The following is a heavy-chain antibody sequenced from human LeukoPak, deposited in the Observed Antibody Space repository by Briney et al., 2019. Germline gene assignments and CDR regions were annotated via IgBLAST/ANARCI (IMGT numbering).Heavy chain of an antibody. CDR2: IIPMFDTP. CDR3: ARSPRGDYDVLSAYYRGYYYYYMDV. Sequence: GASVKVSCKASGGTFSSYAISWVRQAPGQGPGWMGDIIPMFDTPTYAQKFQGRVTMTADKSTGTAYMELSSLKSEDTAVYYCARSPRGDYDVLSAYYRGYYYYYMDVWGRGTTVTVSS. D-gene: IGHD3-3*01. V-gene: IGHV1-69*06. CDR1: GGTFSSYA. J-gene: IGHJ6*03.